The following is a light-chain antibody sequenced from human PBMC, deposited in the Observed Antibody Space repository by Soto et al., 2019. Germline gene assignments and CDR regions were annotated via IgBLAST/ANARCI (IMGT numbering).Light chain of an antibody. J-gene: IGKJ2*01. V-gene: IGKV1-5*01. CDR1: QIIGSS. CDR3: QQYYSYPYT. Sequence: DIQMTQSPSTLSASVGDRVTITCRASQIIGSSLAWYQQKPGKAPKLLIYDAVSLQSGVPSRFSGSESGTDFTLTISSLQPDDSATYYCQQYYSYPYTFGQGTKLEIK. CDR2: DAV.